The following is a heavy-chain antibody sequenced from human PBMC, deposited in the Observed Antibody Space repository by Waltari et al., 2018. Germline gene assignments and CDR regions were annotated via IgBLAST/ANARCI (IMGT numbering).Heavy chain of an antibody. D-gene: IGHD1-26*01. V-gene: IGHV4-59*01. CDR2: IYYSGST. CDR1: GGSISSYS. Sequence: QVQLQESGPGLVKPSETLSLTCTVSGGSISSYSWSWIRQPPGKGLEWIGYIYYSGSTNYNPSLKSRVTISVDTSKNQFSLKLSSVTAADTAVYYCARRVGATKVFDYWGQGTLVTVSS. J-gene: IGHJ4*02. CDR3: ARRVGATKVFDY.